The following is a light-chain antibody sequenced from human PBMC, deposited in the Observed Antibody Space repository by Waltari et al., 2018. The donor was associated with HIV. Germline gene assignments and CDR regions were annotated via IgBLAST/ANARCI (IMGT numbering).Light chain of an antibody. Sequence: EKVMTQSPATLSVSPGERATLSCRASQPINNNLAWYQQKPGQAPQLLIYGASTRAAGVPERFSGSGSGTEFSLTISSLQSEDLAIYYCQQYNNWPQTFGQGTKVEIK. J-gene: IGKJ2*01. CDR2: GAS. V-gene: IGKV3-15*01. CDR3: QQYNNWPQT. CDR1: QPINNN.